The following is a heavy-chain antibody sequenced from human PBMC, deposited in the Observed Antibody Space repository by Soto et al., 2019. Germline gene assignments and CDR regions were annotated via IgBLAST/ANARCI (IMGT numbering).Heavy chain of an antibody. CDR3: ARETLGYCSGGSCYPTIDY. D-gene: IGHD2-15*01. V-gene: IGHV3-33*01. Sequence: QVQLVESGGGVVQPGRSLRLSCAASGFTFSSYGMHWVRQAPGKGLEWVAVIWYDGSNKYYADSVKGRFTISRDNSKNPLYLQMNSLRAEDTAVYYCARETLGYCSGGSCYPTIDYWGQGTLVTVSS. J-gene: IGHJ4*02. CDR1: GFTFSSYG. CDR2: IWYDGSNK.